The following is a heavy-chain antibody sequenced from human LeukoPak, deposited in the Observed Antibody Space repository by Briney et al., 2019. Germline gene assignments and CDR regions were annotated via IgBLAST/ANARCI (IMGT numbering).Heavy chain of an antibody. J-gene: IGHJ5*02. Sequence: GGSLRLSCAASGFTFSSYAMSWVRQAPGKGLEWVSAISGSGGSTYYADPVKGRFTISRDNSKNTLYLQMNSLRAEDTAVYYCAKDLGYSSSWLNWFDPWGQGTLVTVSS. CDR3: AKDLGYSSSWLNWFDP. V-gene: IGHV3-23*01. CDR1: GFTFSSYA. CDR2: ISGSGGST. D-gene: IGHD6-13*01.